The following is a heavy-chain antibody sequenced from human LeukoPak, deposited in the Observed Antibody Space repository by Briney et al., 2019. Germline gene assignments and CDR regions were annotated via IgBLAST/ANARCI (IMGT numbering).Heavy chain of an antibody. D-gene: IGHD4-17*01. J-gene: IGHJ3*02. Sequence: SETLSLTYAVYGGSFSGYYWSWIRQPPGKGLEWIGEINHSGSTNYNPPLKSRVTISVDTSKNQFSLKLSSVTAADTAVYYCARSRHVYGDYVFAFEIWGQGTMVTVSS. CDR1: GGSFSGYY. CDR2: INHSGST. V-gene: IGHV4-34*01. CDR3: ARSRHVYGDYVFAFEI.